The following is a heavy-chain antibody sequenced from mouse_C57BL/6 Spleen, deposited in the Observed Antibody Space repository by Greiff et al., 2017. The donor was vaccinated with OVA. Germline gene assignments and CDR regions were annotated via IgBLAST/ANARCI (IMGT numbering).Heavy chain of an antibody. CDR3: ATYYFDY. CDR1: GYSITSGYY. CDR2: ISYDGSN. V-gene: IGHV3-6*01. Sequence: EVQLQQSGPGLVKPSQSLSLTCSVTGYSITSGYYWNWIRQFPGNKLEWMGYISYDGSNNYNPSLKNRISITRDTSKNQFFLKLNSVTTEDTATYYCATYYFDYWGQGTTLTVSS. J-gene: IGHJ2*01.